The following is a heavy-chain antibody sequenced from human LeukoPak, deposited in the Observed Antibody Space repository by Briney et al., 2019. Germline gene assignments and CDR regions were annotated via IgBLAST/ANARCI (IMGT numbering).Heavy chain of an antibody. V-gene: IGHV3-30*03. J-gene: IGHJ4*02. Sequence: GRSLRLSCAASRFTFSSYGMHWVRQAPGKGLEWVAIISYDGSNKYYADSVKGRFTISRDNSKNTLYLQMNSLRAEDTAVYYCARVRYYDSSGIDYWGQGTLVTVSS. CDR1: RFTFSSYG. CDR3: ARVRYYDSSGIDY. D-gene: IGHD3-22*01. CDR2: ISYDGSNK.